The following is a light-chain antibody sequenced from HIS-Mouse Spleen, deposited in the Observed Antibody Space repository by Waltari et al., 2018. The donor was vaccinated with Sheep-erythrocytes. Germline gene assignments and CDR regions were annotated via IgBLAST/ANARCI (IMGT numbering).Light chain of an antibody. CDR3: QAWDSSTAVV. Sequence: SYELTQPPSVSVSPGQTATITCSGDKLGAKYACRYQQKPGQSPVLVIYKDSKRPSGIPERFSGSNSGNTATLTISGTQAMDEADYYCQAWDSSTAVVFGGGTKLTVL. J-gene: IGLJ2*01. CDR1: KLGAKY. V-gene: IGLV3-1*01. CDR2: KDS.